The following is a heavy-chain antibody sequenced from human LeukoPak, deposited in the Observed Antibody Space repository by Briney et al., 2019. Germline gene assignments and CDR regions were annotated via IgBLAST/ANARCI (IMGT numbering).Heavy chain of an antibody. CDR3: ARSHGSSWDNWFDP. CDR1: GFTFSSYA. D-gene: IGHD6-13*01. CDR2: ISHDGNKK. J-gene: IGHJ5*02. Sequence: GGSLRLSCAASGFTFSSYAIHWIRQTPGKGLEWVAVISHDGNKKYHADSVKGRFTISRDDSKNTVFLQMNSLRPDDTAVYYCARSHGSSWDNWFDPWGQGTLVTVSS. V-gene: IGHV3-30-3*01.